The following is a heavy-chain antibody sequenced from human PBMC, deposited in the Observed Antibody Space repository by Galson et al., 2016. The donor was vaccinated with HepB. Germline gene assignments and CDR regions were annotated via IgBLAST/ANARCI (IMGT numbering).Heavy chain of an antibody. V-gene: IGHV3-23*01. J-gene: IGHJ5*02. D-gene: IGHD3-22*01. CDR2: ITGSGTNT. Sequence: SLRLSCAASGVTLRPYAMSWIRQALGRGLEWVSAITGSGTNTYYADSVKGRFTISRDISKKPLYLQMNSLRAEDTAVYYCAKHVATLEYDSSAYHSWFDPWGQGTLVTVSS. CDR1: GVTLRPYA. CDR3: AKHVATLEYDSSAYHSWFDP.